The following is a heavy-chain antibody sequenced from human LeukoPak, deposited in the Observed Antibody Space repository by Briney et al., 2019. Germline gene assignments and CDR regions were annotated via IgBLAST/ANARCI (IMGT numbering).Heavy chain of an antibody. CDR1: GFTFSSYW. CDR2: IKQDGSEK. V-gene: IGHV3-7*01. D-gene: IGHD4-23*01. J-gene: IGHJ4*02. Sequence: GGSLRLSCAASGFTFSSYWMSWVRQAPGKGLEWVANIKQDGSEKYYVDSVKGRFTISRDNAKNSLYLQMNSLRAEDTAVYYCARAGGNPDFTFDYWGQGTLVTVSS. CDR3: ARAGGNPDFTFDY.